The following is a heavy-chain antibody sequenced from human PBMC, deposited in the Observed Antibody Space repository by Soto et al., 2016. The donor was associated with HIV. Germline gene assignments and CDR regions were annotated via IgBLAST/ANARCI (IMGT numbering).Heavy chain of an antibody. CDR3: ARHPVVGGSWSYYLDF. D-gene: IGHD1-1*01. CDR2: ISYDGSNK. Sequence: VQLVESGGGVVQPGRSLRLSCAASGFTFSSYAMHWVRQAPGKGLEWVAVISYDGSNKYYADSVKGRFTISRDNSKNTLYLQMNSLRAEDTAVYYCARHPVVGGSWSYYLDFWGQGALGHRSPQ. J-gene: IGHJ4*01. CDR1: GFTFSSYA. V-gene: IGHV3-30*04.